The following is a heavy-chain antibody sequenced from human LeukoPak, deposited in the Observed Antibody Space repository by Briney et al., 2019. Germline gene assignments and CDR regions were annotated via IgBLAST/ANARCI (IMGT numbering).Heavy chain of an antibody. CDR2: ISSSSSYI. CDR3: ARASLLWFGESPILGY. V-gene: IGHV3-21*01. J-gene: IGHJ4*02. Sequence: GGSLRLSCAASGFTFSSYSMNWVRQAPGKGLEWVSSISSSSSYIYYADSVKGRFTISRDNAKNSLYPQMNSLRAEDTAVYYCARASLLWFGESPILGYWGQGTLVTVSS. CDR1: GFTFSSYS. D-gene: IGHD3-10*01.